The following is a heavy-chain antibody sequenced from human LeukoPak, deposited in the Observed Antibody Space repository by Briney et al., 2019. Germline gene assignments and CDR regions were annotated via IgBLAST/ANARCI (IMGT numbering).Heavy chain of an antibody. V-gene: IGHV4-59*01. Sequence: KPSETLSLTCTASGGSIRGYYWSWVRQPPGRGLEFIGHIHYTGSTYYNPSLKSRVAISLDTPKNQFSLKLSSVTAADTAVYYCARYGFYHFDSWGQGTRVTVSS. J-gene: IGHJ4*02. CDR2: IHYTGST. CDR1: GGSIRGYY. CDR3: ARYGFYHFDS. D-gene: IGHD3-3*01.